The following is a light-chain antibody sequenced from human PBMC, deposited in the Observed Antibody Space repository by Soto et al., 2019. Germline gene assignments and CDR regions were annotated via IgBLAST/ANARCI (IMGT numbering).Light chain of an antibody. CDR3: CSYAGTVAYV. J-gene: IGLJ1*01. V-gene: IGLV2-23*02. CDR2: EVN. CDR1: SSDIGNYHL. Sequence: QSVLTQPASVSGSPGQSITISCAGTSSDIGNYHLVSWYQQHPGKAPKLIICEVNKRPSGISDRFSGSKSGNTASLTIPGLQAEDEADYYCCSYAGTVAYVFGSGTKVTV.